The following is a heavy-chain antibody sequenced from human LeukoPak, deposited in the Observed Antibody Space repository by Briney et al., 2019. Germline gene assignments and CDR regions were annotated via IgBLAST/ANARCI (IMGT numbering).Heavy chain of an antibody. CDR2: IYYSGST. CDR1: GGSISSYY. J-gene: IGHJ4*02. V-gene: IGHV4-59*01. Sequence: PSETLSLTCTVSGGSISSYYWSWIRQPPGKGLEWIGYIYYSGSTNYNPSLKSRVTISVDTSKNQFSLKLSSVTAADTAVYYCARLELTAGFDYWGQGTLVTVSS. D-gene: IGHD1-7*01. CDR3: ARLELTAGFDY.